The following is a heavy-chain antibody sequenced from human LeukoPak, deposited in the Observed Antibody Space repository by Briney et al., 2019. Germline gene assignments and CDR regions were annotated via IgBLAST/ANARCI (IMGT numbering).Heavy chain of an antibody. CDR1: GLTFSGSG. D-gene: IGHD3-9*01. J-gene: IGHJ4*02. CDR3: AGDYNFLTGLNY. CDR2: IGRQGDSDAT. Sequence: GGSLRLSCAASGLTFSGSGIHWVRQASGKGLEWLGRIGRQGDSDATRYAASLKGKFTISRVDSRNMAYLQMNSLKTEDTAVYYCAGDYNFLTGLNYWGQGTLVTVSS. V-gene: IGHV3-73*01.